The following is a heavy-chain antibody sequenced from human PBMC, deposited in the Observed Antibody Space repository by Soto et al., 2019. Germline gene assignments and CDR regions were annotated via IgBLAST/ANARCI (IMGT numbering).Heavy chain of an antibody. CDR1: GYTFTRYA. D-gene: IGHD5-12*01. CDR2: INAGNGNT. CDR3: ARGYSGYLAWFYP. V-gene: IGHV1-3*01. Sequence: QVQLVQSGAEVKKPGASVKVSCKASGYTFTRYAMHWVHHAPGQRLEWMGWINAGNGNTKYSQKFQGRVTITRDTSASTAYMELSSLRSEDTAVYYRARGYSGYLAWFYPSGQGTLVTVSS. J-gene: IGHJ5*02.